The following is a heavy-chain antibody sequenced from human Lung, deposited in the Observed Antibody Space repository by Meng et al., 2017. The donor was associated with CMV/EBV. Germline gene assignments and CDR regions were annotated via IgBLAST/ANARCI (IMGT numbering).Heavy chain of an antibody. Sequence: SLRLSCAASGFTFSSYGMHWVRQAPGKGLEWVAVIWYDGSDKYYADSVKGRFTISRDNSKNTLYLQMNSLRAEDTAVYYCAKGDYYGSGRSIDYWGQGTXVTVDS. V-gene: IGHV3-33*06. D-gene: IGHD3-10*01. CDR3: AKGDYYGSGRSIDY. J-gene: IGHJ4*02. CDR2: IWYDGSDK. CDR1: GFTFSSYG.